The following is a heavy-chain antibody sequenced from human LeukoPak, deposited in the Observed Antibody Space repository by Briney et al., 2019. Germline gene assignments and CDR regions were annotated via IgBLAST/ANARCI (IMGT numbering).Heavy chain of an antibody. J-gene: IGHJ4*02. CDR1: GGSISSSSYY. CDR2: IYYSGST. CDR3: ARDYGDYAYFDY. D-gene: IGHD4-17*01. V-gene: IGHV4-39*07. Sequence: PSETLSLTCTVSGGSISSSSYYWGWIRRPPGKGLEWIGSIYYSGSTYYNPSLKSRVTISVDTSKNQFSLKLSSVTAADTAVYYCARDYGDYAYFDYWGQGTLVTVSS.